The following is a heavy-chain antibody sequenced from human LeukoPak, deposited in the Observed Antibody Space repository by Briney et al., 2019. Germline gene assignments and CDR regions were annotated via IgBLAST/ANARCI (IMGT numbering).Heavy chain of an antibody. CDR1: GFTFSNYE. CDR2: ISSSGILI. J-gene: IGHJ4*02. V-gene: IGHV3-48*03. Sequence: GGSLRLSCAASGFTFSNYEMNWVRQAPGKGLEWVSFISSSGILIYYADSVKGRFTISRDNGKNSLFLQMDSLRVEDTAVYYCAKVCGSGWHFDHWGQGTLVTVSS. D-gene: IGHD6-19*01. CDR3: AKVCGSGWHFDH.